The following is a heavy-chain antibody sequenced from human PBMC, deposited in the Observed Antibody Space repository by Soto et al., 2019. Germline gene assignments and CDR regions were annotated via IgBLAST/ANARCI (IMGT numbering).Heavy chain of an antibody. CDR2: IYPGDSET. CDR1: GYSFTSYW. J-gene: IGHJ6*02. CDR3: ARTSAAGKYYYGMDV. V-gene: IGHV5-51*01. Sequence: EVQLVQSGAEVKKPGESLKISCKGSGYSFTSYWIGWVRQMPGKGLEWMGIIYPGDSETSYSPSFQGQVTISADKSISTAYLQWSSLKASDTAMYYCARTSAAGKYYYGMDVWGQGTTVTVSS. D-gene: IGHD6-13*01.